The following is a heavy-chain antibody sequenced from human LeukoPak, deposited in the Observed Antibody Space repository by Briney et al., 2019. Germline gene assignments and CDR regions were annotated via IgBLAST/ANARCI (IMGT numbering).Heavy chain of an antibody. V-gene: IGHV3-23*01. CDR2: ISGSGATT. J-gene: IGHJ5*02. D-gene: IGHD3-10*01. Sequence: GGSLRLSCAASGFTFSTYAMSWVRQAPGKGLEWVSAISGSGATTYYADSVKGRFTISRDNSKNTLYLQMSSLRVEDTAVYYCASQPLMPVRGIPWGQGTLVTVSS. CDR3: ASQPLMPVRGIP. CDR1: GFTFSTYA.